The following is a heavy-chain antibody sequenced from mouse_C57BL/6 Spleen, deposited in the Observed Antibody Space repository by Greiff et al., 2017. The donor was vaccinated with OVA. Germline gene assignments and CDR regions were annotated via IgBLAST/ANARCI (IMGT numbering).Heavy chain of an antibody. V-gene: IGHV10-1*01. J-gene: IGHJ4*01. Sequence: EVKLQESGGGLVQPKGSLKLSCAASGFSFNTYAMNWVRQAPGKGLEWVARIRSKSNNYATYYADSVKDRFTISRDDSESMLYLQMNNLKTEDTAMDYCVRGGDGYAYYYAMDYWGQGTSVTVSS. CDR1: GFSFNTYA. CDR3: VRGGDGYAYYYAMDY. CDR2: IRSKSNNYAT. D-gene: IGHD2-2*01.